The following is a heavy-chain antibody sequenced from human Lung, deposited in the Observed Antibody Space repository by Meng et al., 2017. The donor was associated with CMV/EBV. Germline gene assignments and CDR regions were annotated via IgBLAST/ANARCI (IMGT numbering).Heavy chain of an antibody. D-gene: IGHD3-10*01. CDR3: GGVGIGY. Sequence: EVQLVGSGGDLVHAGKSRGRACEASGFRSRRYWMNWYRQAPGKGLEWVANTNEDGSKKYYVDSVKGRFTISRDNAKNSLYLQMNSLRVEDTAIYYCGGVGIGYWGQGTLVTVSS. J-gene: IGHJ4*02. CDR1: GFRSRRYW. CDR2: TNEDGSKK. V-gene: IGHV3-7*04.